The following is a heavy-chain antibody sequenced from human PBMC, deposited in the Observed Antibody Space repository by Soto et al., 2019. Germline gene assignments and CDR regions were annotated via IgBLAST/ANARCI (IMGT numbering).Heavy chain of an antibody. Sequence: QVQLVESGGGVVQPGRSLRLSCAASGFTFSSYGMHWVRQAPGKGLEWVAVIWYDGSNKSYADSVKGRFTIYRDNSKNTLYLQRNCRRAEATAVYYWASDWKPKKATIVDWYFDLWCRGTLVTVSS. CDR3: ASDWKPKKATIVDWYFDL. V-gene: IGHV3-33*01. CDR2: IWYDGSNK. J-gene: IGHJ2*01. CDR1: GFTFSSYG. D-gene: IGHD1-26*01.